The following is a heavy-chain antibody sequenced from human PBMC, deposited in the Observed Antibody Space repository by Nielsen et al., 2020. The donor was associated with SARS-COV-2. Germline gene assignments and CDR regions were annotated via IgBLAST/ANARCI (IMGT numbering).Heavy chain of an antibody. CDR2: ISWNSGSI. V-gene: IGHV3-9*01. Sequence: GGSLRLSCAASGFTFDDYAMHWVRQAPGKGLEWVSGISWNSGSIGYADSVKGRFTISRDNAKNSLYLRMNSLRAEYTALYYCAKDMGPVICYFDLWGRGTLVTVSS. CDR1: GFTFDDYA. J-gene: IGHJ2*01. D-gene: IGHD3-10*01. CDR3: AKDMGPVICYFDL.